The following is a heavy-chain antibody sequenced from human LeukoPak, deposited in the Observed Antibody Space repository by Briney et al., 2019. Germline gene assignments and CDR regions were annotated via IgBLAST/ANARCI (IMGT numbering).Heavy chain of an antibody. CDR2: ITWNMGSI. Sequence: GGSLRLSCAGSGFTFDDYAMHWVRHAPGKGLEWVSHITWNMGSIGYADSVKGRFTISRDNAKNSLYLQMNSLRDEDTALYYCAKDSSYGYVDYWGQGTLVTVSS. J-gene: IGHJ4*02. D-gene: IGHD5-18*01. V-gene: IGHV3-9*01. CDR1: GFTFDDYA. CDR3: AKDSSYGYVDY.